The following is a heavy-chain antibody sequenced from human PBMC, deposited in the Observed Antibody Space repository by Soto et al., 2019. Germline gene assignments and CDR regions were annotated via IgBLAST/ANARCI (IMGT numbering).Heavy chain of an antibody. Sequence: QLRESGPGLVKPSETLSLTCTVSGGSISSSSYYWGWIRQPPGKGLEWIGSIYYSGSTYYNPSLKSRVTISVDTSKNQFSLKLSSVTAADTAVYYCARHVSAPSTYNWFDPWGQGTLVTVSS. CDR3: ARHVSAPSTYNWFDP. D-gene: IGHD2-2*01. V-gene: IGHV4-39*01. J-gene: IGHJ5*02. CDR2: IYYSGST. CDR1: GGSISSSSYY.